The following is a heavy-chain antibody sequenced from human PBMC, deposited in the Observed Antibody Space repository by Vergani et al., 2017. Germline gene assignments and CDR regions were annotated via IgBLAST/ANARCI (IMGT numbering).Heavy chain of an antibody. D-gene: IGHD5-12*01. CDR3: ARVGRGYSGYDSRDAFDI. V-gene: IGHV3-23*01. CDR2: ISGSGGST. Sequence: EVQLLESGGGLVQPGGSLRLSCAASGFTFSSYAMSWVRQAPGKGLEWVSAISGSGGSTYYADSVKGRFTISRDNAKNSLYLQMNSLRAEDTAVYYCARVGRGYSGYDSRDAFDIWGQGTMVTVSS. J-gene: IGHJ3*02. CDR1: GFTFSSYA.